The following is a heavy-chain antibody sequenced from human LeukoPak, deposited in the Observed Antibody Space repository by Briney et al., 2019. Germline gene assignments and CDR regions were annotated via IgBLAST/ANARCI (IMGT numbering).Heavy chain of an antibody. V-gene: IGHV3-21*01. J-gene: IGHJ3*02. CDR1: GFTFSSYS. Sequence: GGSLRLSCAASGFTFSSYSMNWVRQAPGKGLEWVTSISSSSSYIYYADSVRGRFTISRDNAKNSLYLQMNSLRAEDTAVYYCARASGYTSGWYDDAFDIWGQGTMVTVSS. CDR3: ARASGYTSGWYDDAFDI. D-gene: IGHD6-19*01. CDR2: ISSSSSYI.